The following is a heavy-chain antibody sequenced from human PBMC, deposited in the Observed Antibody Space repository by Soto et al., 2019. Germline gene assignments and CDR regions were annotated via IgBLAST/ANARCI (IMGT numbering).Heavy chain of an antibody. J-gene: IGHJ5*02. Sequence: PGGSLRLSCAASGFSFNNYAMSWVRQAPGKGLEWVSAIDGSGDETHYADSVRGRFTISRDNSKNTLYLQMNTLRAEDTAVYYCAKYYYDSGTFSFDPWGQGALVTVSS. CDR2: IDGSGDET. V-gene: IGHV3-23*01. D-gene: IGHD3-22*01. CDR3: AKYYYDSGTFSFDP. CDR1: GFSFNNYA.